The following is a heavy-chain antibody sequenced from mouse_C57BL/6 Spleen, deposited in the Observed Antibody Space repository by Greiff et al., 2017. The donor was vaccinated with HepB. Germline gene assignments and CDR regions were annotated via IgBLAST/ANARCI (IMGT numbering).Heavy chain of an antibody. J-gene: IGHJ1*03. CDR1: GFSLTSYG. V-gene: IGHV2-5*01. D-gene: IGHD1-1*01. CDR3: AKEEDYGSSYDHWYFDV. CDR2: IWRGGST. Sequence: VKLMESGPGLVQPSQSLSITCTVSGFSLTSYGVHWVRQSPGKGLEWLGVIWRGGSTDYNAAFMSRLSITKDNSKSQVFFKMNSLQADDTAIYYCAKEEDYGSSYDHWYFDVWGTGTTVTVSS.